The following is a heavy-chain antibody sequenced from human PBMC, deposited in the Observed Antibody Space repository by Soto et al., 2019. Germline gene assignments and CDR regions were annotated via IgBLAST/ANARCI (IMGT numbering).Heavy chain of an antibody. CDR1: GFIFTRFY. V-gene: IGHV1-46*01. D-gene: IGHD2-8*01. CDR3: ARERDLGELSYDL. Sequence: QVQLVQPGAEVKKPGASVKVSCEASGFIFTRFYMHWVRQAPGQGPVRLGIIKPEDGTTYYAQSFQGRLIITSETSTRTVYMEMSGLTSEDTAVYYCARERDLGELSYDLWGQGTLVTVSS. J-gene: IGHJ5*02. CDR2: IKPEDGTT.